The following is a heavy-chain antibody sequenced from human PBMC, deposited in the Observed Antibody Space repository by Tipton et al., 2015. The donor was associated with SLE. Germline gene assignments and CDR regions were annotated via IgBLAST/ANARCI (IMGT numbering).Heavy chain of an antibody. CDR3: ARDYYGSGFDAFDI. Sequence: LRLSCTVSGGSLSSYYWSWIRQPPGKGLEWIGEINHSGSTDYNPSLKSRGTISVDTSKNQFSLRLSSVTAADTAVYYCARDYYGSGFDAFDIWGQGTMVTVSS. CDR1: GGSLSSYY. D-gene: IGHD3-10*01. CDR2: INHSGST. J-gene: IGHJ3*02. V-gene: IGHV4-59*01.